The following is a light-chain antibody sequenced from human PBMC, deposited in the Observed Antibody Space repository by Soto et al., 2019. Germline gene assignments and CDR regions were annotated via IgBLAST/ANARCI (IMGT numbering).Light chain of an antibody. CDR3: QQYASYWT. J-gene: IGKJ1*01. CDR1: QTISGW. CDR2: DAS. V-gene: IGKV1-5*01. Sequence: QSPSTLSASVGDTVTITCRASQTISGWLAWYQQRPGKAPNLLIFDASTLESGVPSRFSGSGFGTDFTLTISRLQPDDSATYYCQQYASYWTFGQGTKVDIK.